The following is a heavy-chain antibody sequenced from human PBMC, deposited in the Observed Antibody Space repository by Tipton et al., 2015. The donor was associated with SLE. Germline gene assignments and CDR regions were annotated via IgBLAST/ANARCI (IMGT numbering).Heavy chain of an antibody. V-gene: IGHV4-59*01. D-gene: IGHD2-15*01. J-gene: IGHJ4*02. CDR2: IYYSWST. CDR3: ARDIARYCSGGSCYPRPVYFDY. Sequence: TLSLTCTVSGGSISSYYWSWIRQPPGKGLEWIGYIYYSWSTNYNPSLKSRVTITVDTSKNQFSLKLSSVTAEDTAVYYCARDIARYCSGGSCYPRPVYFDYWGQGTLVTVSS. CDR1: GGSISSYY.